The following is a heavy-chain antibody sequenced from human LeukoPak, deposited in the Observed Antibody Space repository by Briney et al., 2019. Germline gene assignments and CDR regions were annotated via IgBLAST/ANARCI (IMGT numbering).Heavy chain of an antibody. V-gene: IGHV3-7*01. CDR3: AKGPRYGAFPADY. CDR1: GFTFSSYW. J-gene: IGHJ4*02. D-gene: IGHD4/OR15-4a*01. Sequence: GGSLRLSCAASGFTFSSYWMSWVRQAPGKGLEWVANIKQDGSEKYYVDSVKGRFTISRDNAKNSLYLQMNSLRPEDTAVYYCAKGPRYGAFPADYWGQGTLVTVSS. CDR2: IKQDGSEK.